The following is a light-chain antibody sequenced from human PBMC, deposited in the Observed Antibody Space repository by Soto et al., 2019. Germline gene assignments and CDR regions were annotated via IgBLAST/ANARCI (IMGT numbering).Light chain of an antibody. Sequence: AIQMTQSPSSLSASVGDRVTITCRASQGIRNDLDWFQQKPGKAPKLLIYAASSLQSGVPSRFSGSGSGTDFTLTISSLKTEDFATYYCQQANSFTSTFGQGTRLEIK. V-gene: IGKV1-6*01. J-gene: IGKJ5*01. CDR3: QQANSFTST. CDR2: AAS. CDR1: QGIRND.